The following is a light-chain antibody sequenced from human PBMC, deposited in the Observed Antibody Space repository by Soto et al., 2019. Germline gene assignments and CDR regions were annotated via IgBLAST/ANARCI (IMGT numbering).Light chain of an antibody. CDR2: DVN. V-gene: IGLV2-11*01. J-gene: IGLJ2*01. Sequence: QSVLTQPRSVSXXPGQSVTLSCTGTSSDVGGYHYVSWYQHHPGKAPKIIIFDVNQRPSGVPDRFSGSKSGNTASLTISGLQTEDEADYYCCSYAGSYTLVFGGGTKVTVL. CDR3: CSYAGSYTLV. CDR1: SSDVGGYHY.